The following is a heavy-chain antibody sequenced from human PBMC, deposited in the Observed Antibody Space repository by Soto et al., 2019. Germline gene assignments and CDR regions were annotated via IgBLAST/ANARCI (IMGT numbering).Heavy chain of an antibody. D-gene: IGHD4-17*01. Sequence: SETLSLTCTVSGASIGSSYWRWIRQPPGKGLEWMGYIFYSGSTNYSPSLNSRLSITVDTSKNQLSLNLSSLTAADTAVYYCARVSTVTNLDSWGNEILVTVSA. V-gene: IGHV4-59*01. CDR1: GASIGSSY. J-gene: IGHJ5*01. CDR2: IFYSGST. CDR3: ARVSTVTNLDS.